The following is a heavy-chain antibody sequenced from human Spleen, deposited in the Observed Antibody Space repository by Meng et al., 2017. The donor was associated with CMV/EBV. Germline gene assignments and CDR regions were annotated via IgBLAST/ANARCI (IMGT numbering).Heavy chain of an antibody. CDR2: ISYDGSNK. J-gene: IGHJ5*02. D-gene: IGHD4-17*01. V-gene: IGHV3-30*19. Sequence: SGFTYSDYYMSWIRQAPGEGLEWVAVISYDGSNKYYADSVKGRFTISRDNSKNTLYLQMNSLRAEDTAVYYCARDSAATVTTDNWFDPWGQGTLVTVSS. CDR3: ARDSAATVTTDNWFDP. CDR1: GFTYSDYY.